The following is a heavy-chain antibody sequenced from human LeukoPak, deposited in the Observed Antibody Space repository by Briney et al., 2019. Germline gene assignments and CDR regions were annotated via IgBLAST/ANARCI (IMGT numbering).Heavy chain of an antibody. CDR3: ARVKKVDTSIDY. Sequence: SETLSLTCTVSGGSISSGSYYWGWIRQPPGKGLEWIGNIYYTGSTYYIPPLKSRVTVSKDTSKNQFSLKLSSVTAADTAVYYCARVKKVDTSIDYWGQGTLVTVSS. D-gene: IGHD5-18*01. J-gene: IGHJ4*02. CDR1: GGSISSGSYY. CDR2: IYYTGST. V-gene: IGHV4-39*01.